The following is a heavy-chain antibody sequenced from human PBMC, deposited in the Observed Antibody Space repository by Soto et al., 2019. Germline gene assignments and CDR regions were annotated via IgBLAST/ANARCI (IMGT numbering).Heavy chain of an antibody. Sequence: SETLSLTCTVSGGSISSGGYYWSWIRQHPGKGLELIGYIYYSGSTYYNPSLKSRVTISVDTSKNQFSLKLSSVTAADTAVYYCARVSAGGFYFDYWGQGTLVTVSS. CDR1: GGSISSGGYY. J-gene: IGHJ4*02. D-gene: IGHD3-16*01. V-gene: IGHV4-31*03. CDR2: IYYSGST. CDR3: ARVSAGGFYFDY.